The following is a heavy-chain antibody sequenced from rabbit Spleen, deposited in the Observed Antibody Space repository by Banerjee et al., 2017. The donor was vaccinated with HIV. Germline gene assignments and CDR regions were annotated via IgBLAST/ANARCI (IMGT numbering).Heavy chain of an antibody. Sequence: QEQLVESGGGLVQPEGSLTLTCTASGFSFSNSYYMCWVRQDPGKGLEWIGCIYTGSGSTYYASWAKGRFTITRSTSLNTVTLQMTSLTAADTATYFCARAPYVGYAAYGYAYFNLWGPGTLVTVS. D-gene: IGHD6-1*01. CDR3: ARAPYVGYAAYGYAYFNL. V-gene: IGHV1S47*01. CDR1: GFSFSNSYY. J-gene: IGHJ4*01. CDR2: IYTGSGST.